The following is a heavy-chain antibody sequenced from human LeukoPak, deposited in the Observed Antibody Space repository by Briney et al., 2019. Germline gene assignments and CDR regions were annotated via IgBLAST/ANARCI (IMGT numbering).Heavy chain of an antibody. CDR1: GFTFSSYE. V-gene: IGHV3-48*03. Sequence: QAGGSLRLSCAASGFTFSSYEMNWVRQAPGKGLEWVSYISSSGSTIYYADSVKGRFTISRDNAKNSLYLQMNSLRAEDTALYYCARGHGENYFDYWGQGTLVTVSS. J-gene: IGHJ4*02. D-gene: IGHD4-17*01. CDR2: ISSSGSTI. CDR3: ARGHGENYFDY.